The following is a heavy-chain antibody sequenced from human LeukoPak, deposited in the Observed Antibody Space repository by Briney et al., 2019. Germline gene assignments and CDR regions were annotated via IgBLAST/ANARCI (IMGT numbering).Heavy chain of an antibody. D-gene: IGHD3-3*01. CDR1: GLPSSSFT. CDR3: AREIILRFLEWPQRTHGAYYMDV. CDR2: ISSISSNI. V-gene: IGHV3-21*01. J-gene: IGHJ6*03. Sequence: GGSLGLSCPASGLPSSSFTMNWVRQAPGKGREGVSSISSISSNIYYADSVKGRFTISRDNAKNSLYLQMNSLRAEDTAVYYCAREIILRFLEWPQRTHGAYYMDVWGKGTTVTVSS.